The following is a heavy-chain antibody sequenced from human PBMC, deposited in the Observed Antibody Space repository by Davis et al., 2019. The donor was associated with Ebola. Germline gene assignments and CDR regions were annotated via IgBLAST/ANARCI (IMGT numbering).Heavy chain of an antibody. CDR1: GFTVSSNY. CDR3: AKLAGQQWSIHH. J-gene: IGHJ5*02. CDR2: ISGSGGTT. V-gene: IGHV3-23*01. Sequence: GESLKISCAASGFTVSSNYMSWVRQAPGKGLEWVAGISGSGGTTYFAESVKGRFTISRDNSKNIVFLQMTSLRAEDTAVYYCAKLAGQQWSIHHWGQGTLVTVSS. D-gene: IGHD6-19*01.